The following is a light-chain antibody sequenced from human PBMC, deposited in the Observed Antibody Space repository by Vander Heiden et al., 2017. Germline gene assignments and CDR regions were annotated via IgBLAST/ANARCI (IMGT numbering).Light chain of an antibody. Sequence: EVVMTQSPDTLSVSPGEKATLSCRASQSISRDLAWYQKKPGQPPKLLIYDTSDRAAGLPARFRGSGSGTEFTLTISSLQSEDFAVYSCQQYNYWPQSFGGGTKVEIK. CDR1: QSISRD. CDR2: DTS. V-gene: IGKV3-15*01. J-gene: IGKJ4*01. CDR3: QQYNYWPQS.